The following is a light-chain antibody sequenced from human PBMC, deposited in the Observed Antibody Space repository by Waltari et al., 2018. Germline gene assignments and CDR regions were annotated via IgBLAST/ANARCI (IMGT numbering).Light chain of an antibody. J-gene: IGKJ1*01. Sequence: ETVVTQSPGTLSVSPGERATLSCRTSPSSGSSLAWYLQKPGQSPRLLIYHASTRGTGIPARFSGSGSETEFTLTISSLQSEDSAVYYCQQYNNWPPGTFGQGTRVEV. CDR2: HAS. CDR1: PSSGSS. V-gene: IGKV3D-15*01. CDR3: QQYNNWPPGT.